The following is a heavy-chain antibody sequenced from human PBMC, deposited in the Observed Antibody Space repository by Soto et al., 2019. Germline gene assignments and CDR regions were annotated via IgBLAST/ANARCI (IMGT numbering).Heavy chain of an antibody. J-gene: IGHJ4*02. CDR1: GFTFSDYY. CDR2: ISSSGSTI. V-gene: IGHV3-11*01. Sequence: QVQLVESGGGLVKPGGSLRLSCAASGFTFSDYYMSWIRQAPGKGLEWVSYISSSGSTIYYADSVKGRFTISRDNAKNSLYLQMNSLRAEDTAVYYCARVGRIAVAGTASLIPPIDYWGQGTLVTVSS. CDR3: ARVGRIAVAGTASLIPPIDY. D-gene: IGHD6-19*01.